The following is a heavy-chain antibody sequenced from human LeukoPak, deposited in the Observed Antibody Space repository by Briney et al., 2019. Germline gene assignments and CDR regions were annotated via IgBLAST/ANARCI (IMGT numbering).Heavy chain of an antibody. Sequence: PGGSQRLSCVASEFTFTTYTMNWVRQAPGKGLEWVSYIGNGGHIIYYADSVKGRFTISRDDAQNPLYLQLNRLRPEDTAVHYCARDLFQQALDYWGQGTLVTVSS. CDR2: IGNGGHII. J-gene: IGHJ4*02. CDR3: ARDLFQQALDY. CDR1: EFTFTTYT. V-gene: IGHV3-48*01.